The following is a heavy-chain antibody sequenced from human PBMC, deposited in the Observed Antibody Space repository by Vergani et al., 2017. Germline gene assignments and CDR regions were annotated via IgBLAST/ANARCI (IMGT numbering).Heavy chain of an antibody. CDR2: ISGSGGST. Sequence: EVQLLESGGGLVQPGGSLRLSCAASGFTFSSYAMSWVRQAPGKGLEWVSAISGSGGSTYYADSVKGRFTISRDNSKNTLYLQMNSLRAEDTAVYYCALYSGYDRSYYYYNGMDVWGQGTTVTVSS. V-gene: IGHV3-23*01. D-gene: IGHD5-12*01. CDR1: GFTFSSYA. CDR3: ALYSGYDRSYYYYNGMDV. J-gene: IGHJ6*02.